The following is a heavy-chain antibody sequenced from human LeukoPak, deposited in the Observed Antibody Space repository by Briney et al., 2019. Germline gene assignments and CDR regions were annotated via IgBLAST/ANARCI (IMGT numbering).Heavy chain of an antibody. CDR2: IYYSGST. D-gene: IGHD6-13*01. V-gene: IGHV4-59*01. CDR1: GGSISSYY. J-gene: IGHJ3*02. CDR3: ARDFRHSSSWVSRDDAFDI. Sequence: PSETLSLTCTVSGGSISSYYWSWIRQPPGKGLEWIGYIYYSGSTNYNPSLKSRVTISVDTSKNQFSLKLSSVTAADTAVYYCARDFRHSSSWVSRDDAFDIWGQGTMVTVSS.